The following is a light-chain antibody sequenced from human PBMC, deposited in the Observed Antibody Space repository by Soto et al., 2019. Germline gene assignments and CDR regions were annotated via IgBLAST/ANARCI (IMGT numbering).Light chain of an antibody. CDR1: QGLRSE. CDR2: AAS. Sequence: AIQMTQSPSSLSASVGDRVTITCRASQGLRSELGWYQQKPGKAPKLLIYAASTLESGVPSRFSGSGSGTEYTLTISSLQPEDFASYYCLQDLDYPLTFGGGTKVEIK. CDR3: LQDLDYPLT. V-gene: IGKV1-6*01. J-gene: IGKJ4*01.